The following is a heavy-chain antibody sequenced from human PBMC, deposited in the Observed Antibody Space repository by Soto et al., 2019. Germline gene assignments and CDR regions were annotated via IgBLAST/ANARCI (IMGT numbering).Heavy chain of an antibody. V-gene: IGHV1-18*04. CDR2: ISAYNGNT. J-gene: IGHJ6*02. CDR1: GYTFTSYG. D-gene: IGHD5-18*01. Sequence: ASVKVSCKDSGYTFTSYGISWVRQAPGQGLEWMGWISAYNGNTNYAQKLQGRVTMTTDISTSTAYMELRSLRSDDTAVYYCARGETAMVTGDYYYYGMDVWGQGTTVTV. CDR3: ARGETAMVTGDYYYYGMDV.